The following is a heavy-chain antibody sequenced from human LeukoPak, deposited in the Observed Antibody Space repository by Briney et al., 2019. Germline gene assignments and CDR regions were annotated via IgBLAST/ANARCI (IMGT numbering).Heavy chain of an antibody. J-gene: IGHJ4*02. CDR1: GDSISSSSSY. CDR2: IYHSGRT. Sequence: PSETLSLTCTVSGDSISSSSSYWGWIRQPPGKGLEWIGSIYHSGRTYYNPSLKSRVTISVDTSKNQFSLRLSSVTAADTAVYYCVRVDNGGNYFDYWGQGTLVTVSS. CDR3: VRVDNGGNYFDY. D-gene: IGHD4-23*01. V-gene: IGHV4-39*07.